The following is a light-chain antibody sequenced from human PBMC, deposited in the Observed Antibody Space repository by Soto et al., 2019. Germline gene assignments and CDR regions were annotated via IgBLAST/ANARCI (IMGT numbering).Light chain of an antibody. CDR1: QSISSW. V-gene: IGKV1-5*01. CDR3: QQYNSYSIT. Sequence: DIQMTQSPSTLSASVGDRVTITCRASQSISSWLAWYQQKPGKAPKLLIYDASRLESGVPSRFSGSGSGTEFNLTISSLQPDEFATYYCQQYNSYSITFGGGTKVEIK. J-gene: IGKJ4*01. CDR2: DAS.